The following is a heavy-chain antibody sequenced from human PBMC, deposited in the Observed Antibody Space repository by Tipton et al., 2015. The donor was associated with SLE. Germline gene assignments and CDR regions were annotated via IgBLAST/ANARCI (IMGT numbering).Heavy chain of an antibody. D-gene: IGHD3-9*01. CDR3: ARTDCYEHTGYSLLDY. CDR1: GGSINNYY. CDR2: IYYSGST. Sequence: TLSLTCAVSGGSINNYYWRWIRQPPGKGLEWIGYIYYSGSTNYNPSLRSRVTMSVDTSKNQFSLKLSSVTAADTAVYYCARTDCYEHTGYSLLDYWGQGTLVTVSS. V-gene: IGHV4-59*01. J-gene: IGHJ4*02.